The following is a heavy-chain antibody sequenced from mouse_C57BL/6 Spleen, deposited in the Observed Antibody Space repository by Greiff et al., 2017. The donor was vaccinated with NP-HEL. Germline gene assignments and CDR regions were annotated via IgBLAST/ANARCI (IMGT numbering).Heavy chain of an antibody. Sequence: EVKLMESGGGLVKPGGSLKLSCAASGFTFSDYGMHWVRQAPEKGLEWVAYISSSSSTIYYADTVKGRFTISRDNAKNTLFLQRTSLRSEDTAVYYCARGPYGSSYGYFDVWGTGTTVTVSS. D-gene: IGHD1-1*01. V-gene: IGHV5-17*01. CDR2: ISSSSSTI. CDR1: GFTFSDYG. J-gene: IGHJ1*03. CDR3: ARGPYGSSYGYFDV.